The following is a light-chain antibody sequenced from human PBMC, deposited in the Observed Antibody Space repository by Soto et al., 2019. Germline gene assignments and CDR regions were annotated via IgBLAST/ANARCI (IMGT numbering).Light chain of an antibody. CDR1: QSISSH. V-gene: IGKV1-39*01. CDR2: TAS. Sequence: DIQMTQSPFSLSASVGARFTTTCRASQSISSHLNWYQQKQGKXXNXXMYTASNLQSGVPSRFSGSGSGTDLTITISSLQPEDCETDYCQQSYSTPISFGQGTRLENK. CDR3: QQSYSTPIS. J-gene: IGKJ5*01.